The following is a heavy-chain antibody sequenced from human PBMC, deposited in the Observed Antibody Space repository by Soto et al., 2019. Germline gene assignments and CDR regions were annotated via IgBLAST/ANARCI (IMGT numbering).Heavy chain of an antibody. CDR3: VRDPGFYDGSGPA. D-gene: IGHD3-22*01. V-gene: IGHV3-30*04. Sequence: QVQLVESGGGVVQPGRSLRLSCAASGFIFSSYSLHWVRQAPGKGLEWVAVISYDGSNRYFADSVEGRFTISRDNSRNTLHLQRNSLRTEDTAVYYCVRDPGFYDGSGPAWGQGTLVTVSS. CDR2: ISYDGSNR. J-gene: IGHJ1*01. CDR1: GFIFSSYS.